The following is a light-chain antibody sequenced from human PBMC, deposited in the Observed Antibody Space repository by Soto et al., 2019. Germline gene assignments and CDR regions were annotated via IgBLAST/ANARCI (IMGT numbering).Light chain of an antibody. CDR3: QQLNSYPWT. V-gene: IGKV1-9*01. J-gene: IGKJ1*01. Sequence: IQLTQSPSSLSASVGAIATITCRVSQGISSNLAWYQQKPGKAPKLLIYAASTLQSGVPSRFSGSGSGTGFTLTISSLQPEDFATYYCQQLNSYPWTFGQGTKVEIK. CDR1: QGISSN. CDR2: AAS.